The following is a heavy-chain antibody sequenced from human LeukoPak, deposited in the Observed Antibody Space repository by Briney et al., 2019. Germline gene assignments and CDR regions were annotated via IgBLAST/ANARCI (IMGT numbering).Heavy chain of an antibody. CDR3: ARGRDLDCSSTSCSMFDY. J-gene: IGHJ4*02. D-gene: IGHD2-2*01. Sequence: SETLSLPSTVSGYSISSGYYWGWVRQPPGKGLGWIGSIYYSGSTYYNPSLKSRVTISVDRSKNQFSLKPSSVTAADTAVYYCARGRDLDCSSTSCSMFDYWGQGILVTVSS. V-gene: IGHV4-38-2*02. CDR2: IYYSGST. CDR1: GYSISSGYY.